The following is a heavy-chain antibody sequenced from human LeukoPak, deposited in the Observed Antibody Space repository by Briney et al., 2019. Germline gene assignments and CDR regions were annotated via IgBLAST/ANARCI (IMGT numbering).Heavy chain of an antibody. V-gene: IGHV3-9*01. J-gene: IGHJ4*02. D-gene: IGHD2-15*01. CDR2: ISWNSGSI. CDR3: ARAGLYCSGGSCYGY. CDR1: GFTFDDYA. Sequence: GGSLRLSCAASGFTFDDYAMHWVRQAPGKGLEWVSGISWNSGSIGYADSVKGRFTISRDNAKNSLYLQMNSLRAEDTAVYYCARAGLYCSGGSCYGYWGQGTLVTVSS.